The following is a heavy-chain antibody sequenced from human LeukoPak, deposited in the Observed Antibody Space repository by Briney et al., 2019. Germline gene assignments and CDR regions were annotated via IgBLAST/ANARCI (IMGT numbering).Heavy chain of an antibody. D-gene: IGHD1-26*01. CDR2: IKQDGSEK. V-gene: IGHV3-7*01. CDR3: AGVLRELLRGGYYFDY. Sequence: PGGSLRLSCAASGFTFSSYWMSWVRQAPGKGLEWVANIKQDGSEKYYVDSVKGRFTISRDNAKNSLYLQMNSLRAEDTAVYYCAGVLRELLRGGYYFDYWGQGTLVTVSS. J-gene: IGHJ4*02. CDR1: GFTFSSYW.